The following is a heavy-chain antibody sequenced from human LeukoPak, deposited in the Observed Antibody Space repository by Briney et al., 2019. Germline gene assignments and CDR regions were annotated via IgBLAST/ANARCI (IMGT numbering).Heavy chain of an antibody. Sequence: GGSLRLSCAVSGFTLSSNRMHWVRQVPGKGLVWVSRIDDVGSGTSYADSVKGRFTISRDDAKNTVYLQMNSLRAEDTAVYYCATVFDFWGQGTLVTVSS. CDR3: ATVFDF. CDR1: GFTLSSNR. J-gene: IGHJ5*01. D-gene: IGHD2-21*02. CDR2: IDDVGSGT. V-gene: IGHV3-74*01.